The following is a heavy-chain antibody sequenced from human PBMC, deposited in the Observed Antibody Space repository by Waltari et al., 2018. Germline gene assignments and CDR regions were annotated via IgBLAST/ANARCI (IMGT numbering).Heavy chain of an antibody. V-gene: IGHV3-9*01. Sequence: EVQLVESGGGLVHPGRSLRLSCAASGFTFDAYAMHWVRQAPGKGLEWVAGINWNSDSIGYGDSVTISRYNARNSLYLQMNSLTTEDTAVYYCLKKNDEVYDRNGLVYDAFDVWGQGTMVTVST. J-gene: IGHJ3*01. D-gene: IGHD3-22*01. CDR1: GFTFDAYA. CDR3: LKKNDEVYDRNGLVYDAFDV. CDR2: INWNSDSI.